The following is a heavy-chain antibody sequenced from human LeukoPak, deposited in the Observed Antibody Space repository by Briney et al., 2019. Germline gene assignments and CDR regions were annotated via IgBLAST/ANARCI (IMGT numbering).Heavy chain of an antibody. J-gene: IGHJ4*02. CDR1: GGSISSYY. V-gene: IGHV4-59*08. Sequence: SETLSLTCTVSGGSISSYYWSWIRQPPGKGLEWIGYIYYSGSTNYNPSLKSRVTISVDTSKNQFSLKLSSVTAADTAVYYCARSDKAGELRYFDWLFSNWGQGTLVTVSS. CDR3: ARSDKAGELRYFDWLFSN. D-gene: IGHD3-9*01. CDR2: IYYSGST.